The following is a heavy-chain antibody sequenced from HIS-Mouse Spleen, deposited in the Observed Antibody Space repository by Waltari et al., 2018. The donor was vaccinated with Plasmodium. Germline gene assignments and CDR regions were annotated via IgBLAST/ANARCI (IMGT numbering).Heavy chain of an antibody. Sequence: EVQLVESGGGLVQPGGYLRLSCAASGFPFSSYCRSWVRQAPGKGLEGVANIKQDGSEKYYVDSVKGRFTIARDNAKNSLYLQMNSLRAEDTAVYYCASSWYWYFDLWGRGTLVTVSS. CDR3: ASSWYWYFDL. J-gene: IGHJ2*01. V-gene: IGHV3-7*01. D-gene: IGHD6-13*01. CDR1: GFPFSSYC. CDR2: IKQDGSEK.